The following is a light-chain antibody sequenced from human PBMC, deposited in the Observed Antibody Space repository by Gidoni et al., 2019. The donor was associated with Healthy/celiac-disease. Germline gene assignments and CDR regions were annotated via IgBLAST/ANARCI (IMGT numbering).Light chain of an antibody. CDR3: QHYVTRPQT. Sequence: VLPQSPGTLSLSPGERATLSCRASQSLGSRYLAWYQQKPGQAPRLLIYDTSSRATGIPERFSGSGSGTDFTLTISRLDPEDSAVYYCQHYVTRPQTFGQGTKVEI. CDR2: DTS. J-gene: IGKJ1*01. V-gene: IGKV3-20*01. CDR1: QSLGSRY.